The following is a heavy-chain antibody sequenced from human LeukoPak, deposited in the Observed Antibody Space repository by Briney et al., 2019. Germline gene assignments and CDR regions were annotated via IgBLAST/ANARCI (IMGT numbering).Heavy chain of an antibody. D-gene: IGHD2-2*01. V-gene: IGHV3-53*04. CDR1: GFTFSSYA. CDR3: ARIAPAAMSGMDV. CDR2: IYSGGST. Sequence: GGSLRLSCAASGFTFSSYAMSWVRQAPGKGLEWVSVIYSGGSTYYADSVKGRFTISRHNSKNTLYLQMNSLRAEDTAVYYCARIAPAAMSGMDVWGQGTTVTVSS. J-gene: IGHJ6*02.